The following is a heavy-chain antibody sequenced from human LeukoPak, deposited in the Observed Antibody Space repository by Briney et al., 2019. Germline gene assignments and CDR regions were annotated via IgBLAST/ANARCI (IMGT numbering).Heavy chain of an antibody. Sequence: GWSLRLSCAASGFTFRSYGMHWVRQAPGEGLEWVAVIWYDGSNKNYANSVRGRFTISRDNSKNTLYLQMNSLRAEDTAVYYCARDRAAAMEYYYMDVWGKGTTVTVSS. J-gene: IGHJ6*03. CDR2: IWYDGSNK. CDR3: ARDRAAAMEYYYMDV. D-gene: IGHD2-2*01. CDR1: GFTFRSYG. V-gene: IGHV3-33*01.